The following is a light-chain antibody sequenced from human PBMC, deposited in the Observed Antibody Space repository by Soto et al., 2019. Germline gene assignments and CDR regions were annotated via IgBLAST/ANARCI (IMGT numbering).Light chain of an antibody. CDR3: QQYGSSPPYT. CDR2: GAS. V-gene: IGKV3-20*01. CDR1: QSVSSSY. Sequence: EIVLTQSPGTLSLSPGERATLSCRASQSVSSSYLAWYQQKPGQAPRLLIYGASSRATGIPDRFSGSGSGTDFTLTIRRLEPEDFAVYYCQQYGSSPPYTFGQGTKLELK. J-gene: IGKJ2*01.